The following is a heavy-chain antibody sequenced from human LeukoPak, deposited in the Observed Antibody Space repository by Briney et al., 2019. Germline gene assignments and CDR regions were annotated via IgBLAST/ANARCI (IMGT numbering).Heavy chain of an antibody. CDR3: ARGRAIAAAGKGYFDY. J-gene: IGHJ4*02. CDR1: GGSISSYY. D-gene: IGHD6-13*01. CDR2: IYTSGST. V-gene: IGHV4-4*07. Sequence: SETLSLTCTVSGGSISSYYWSWIRQPAGKGLEWIGRIYTSGSTNYNPSLKSRVTMSVDTSKNQFSLKLSSVTAADTAVYYCARGRAIAAAGKGYFDYWGQGTLVTVSS.